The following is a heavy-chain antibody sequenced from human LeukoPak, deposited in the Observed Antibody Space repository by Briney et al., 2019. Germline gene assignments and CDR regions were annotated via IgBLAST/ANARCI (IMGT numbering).Heavy chain of an antibody. CDR1: GFTFSSYS. V-gene: IGHV3-21*01. Sequence: GGSLRLSCAASGFTFSSYSMNWVRQAPGKGLEWVSSISSASSYIKYADSLKGRFTISRDNAKNSLYLQMNSLRAEDTAVYYCLRDVIRGGQVTLVTVSS. CDR3: LRDVIR. J-gene: IGHJ4*02. CDR2: ISSASSYI. D-gene: IGHD5-12*01.